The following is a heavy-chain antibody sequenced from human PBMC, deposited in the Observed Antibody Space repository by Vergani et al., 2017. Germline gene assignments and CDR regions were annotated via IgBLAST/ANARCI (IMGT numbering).Heavy chain of an antibody. Sequence: QVQLVESGGGEVQPGRSLRLSCSGAGFPLSHYGVHRVRPAPGKGLEGGSVISYDGNKKNYADSVKGRFTISRDNSKNTLYREMNALRAEDTAVYYCARDFLTRVTTLDYYYRGVWGKGTTVTVSS. CDR1: GFPLSHYG. V-gene: IGHV3-30*03. CDR3: ARDFLTRVTTLDYYYRGV. J-gene: IGHJ6*03. CDR2: ISYDGNKK. D-gene: IGHD1-1*01.